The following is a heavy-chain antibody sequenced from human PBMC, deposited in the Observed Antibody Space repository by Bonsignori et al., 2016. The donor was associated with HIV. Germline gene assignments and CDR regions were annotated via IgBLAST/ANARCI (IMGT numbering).Heavy chain of an antibody. D-gene: IGHD2-21*01. CDR2: ISSSGSTM. Sequence: GESLKISCAASGFTFSSFQINWVRQAPGKGLEWVSYISSSGSTMYYADSVKGRFTISRDNAKNSLFLQMNSLRAEDTAVYYCARGAYCGGDCARDNWFDRWGQGTLVTVSS. J-gene: IGHJ5*02. V-gene: IGHV3-48*03. CDR1: GFTFSSFQ. CDR3: ARGAYCGGDCARDNWFDR.